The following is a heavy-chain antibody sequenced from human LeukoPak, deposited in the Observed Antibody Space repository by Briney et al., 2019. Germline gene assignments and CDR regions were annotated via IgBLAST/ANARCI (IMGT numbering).Heavy chain of an antibody. V-gene: IGHV3-23*01. Sequence: QPGGSLRLSCAASGFTFSSYAMSWVRQAPGKGLEWVSAISGSGGSTYYADSVKGRFTISRDNSKNTLYLQMNSLRAEDTAVYYWAEDGGIAVFGWFDPWGQGTLVTVSS. D-gene: IGHD6-19*01. CDR1: GFTFSSYA. CDR3: AEDGGIAVFGWFDP. J-gene: IGHJ5*02. CDR2: ISGSGGST.